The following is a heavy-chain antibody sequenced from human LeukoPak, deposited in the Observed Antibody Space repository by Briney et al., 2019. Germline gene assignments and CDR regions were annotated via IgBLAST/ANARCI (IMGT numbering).Heavy chain of an antibody. J-gene: IGHJ3*02. D-gene: IGHD4-23*01. CDR1: GFTFSSYG. V-gene: IGHV3-30*02. Sequence: GGSLRLSCAASGFTFSSYGMDWVRQAPGKGLEWVAFIRYDGSNKYYADSVKGRFTISRDNSKNTLYLQMNSLRAEDTAVYYCAKDGNWAFDIWGQGTMVTVSS. CDR2: IRYDGSNK. CDR3: AKDGNWAFDI.